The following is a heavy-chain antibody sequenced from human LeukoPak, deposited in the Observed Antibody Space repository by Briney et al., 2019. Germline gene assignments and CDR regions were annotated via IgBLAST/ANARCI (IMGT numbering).Heavy chain of an antibody. CDR3: ARANPYCSSTSCYDWFDP. J-gene: IGHJ5*02. CDR2: INPNSGGT. Sequence: ASVKVSCKASGYTFTGYYMHWVRQAPGQGLEWMGWINPNSGGTNYAQKFQGRVTMTRDTSIGTAYMELSRLRSDDTAVYYCARANPYCSSTSCYDWFDPWGQGTLVTVSS. CDR1: GYTFTGYY. V-gene: IGHV1-2*02. D-gene: IGHD2-2*01.